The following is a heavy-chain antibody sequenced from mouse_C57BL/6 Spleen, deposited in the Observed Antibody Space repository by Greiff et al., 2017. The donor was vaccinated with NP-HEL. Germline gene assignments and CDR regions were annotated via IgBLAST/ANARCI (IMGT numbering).Heavy chain of an antibody. CDR2: FYPGSGSI. Sequence: VQLQESGAELVKPGASVKLSCKASGYTFTEYTIHWVKQRSGQGLEWIGWFYPGSGSIKYNEKFKDKATLTADKSSSTVYMGLSRLTSAVSAVYFCARQIDYERYFDVWGTGTTVTVSS. V-gene: IGHV1-62-2*01. CDR1: GYTFTEYT. D-gene: IGHD2-4*01. CDR3: ARQIDYERYFDV. J-gene: IGHJ1*03.